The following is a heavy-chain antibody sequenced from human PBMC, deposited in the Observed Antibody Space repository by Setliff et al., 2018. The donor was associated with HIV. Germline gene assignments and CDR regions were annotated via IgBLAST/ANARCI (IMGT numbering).Heavy chain of an antibody. CDR1: GGTFSMYA. CDR2: IVPIIGIT. V-gene: IGHV1-69*10. Sequence: SVKVSCKASGGTFSMYAISWVRQAPGQGLEWMGGIVPIIGITNYAQKFQGRVTITADESTSTAYMELSSLRSEDTAVYYCARDTSATIRPLFDFWGQGTLVTVSS. D-gene: IGHD5-12*01. J-gene: IGHJ4*02. CDR3: ARDTSATIRPLFDF.